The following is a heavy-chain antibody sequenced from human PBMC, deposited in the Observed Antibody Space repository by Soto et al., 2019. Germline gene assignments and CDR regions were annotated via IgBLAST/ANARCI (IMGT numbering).Heavy chain of an antibody. CDR3: ARDPSITGTKGGYYFDY. Sequence: GGSLRLSCAASGFTFSNYALHWVRQAPGKGLEWVAVISYDGSNKYFADSVKGRFTISRDYSKNTLYLQMNSLRAEDTAVYYCARDPSITGTKGGYYFDYWGQGTLVTVSS. CDR2: ISYDGSNK. D-gene: IGHD1-7*01. CDR1: GFTFSNYA. V-gene: IGHV3-30-3*01. J-gene: IGHJ4*02.